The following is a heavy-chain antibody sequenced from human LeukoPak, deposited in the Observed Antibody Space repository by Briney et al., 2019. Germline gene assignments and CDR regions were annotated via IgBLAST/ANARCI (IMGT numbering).Heavy chain of an antibody. CDR1: GGSISSSSYY. CDR2: IYYSGST. Sequence: SETLSLTCTVSGGSISSSSYYWGWIRQPPGKGLEWIGSIYYSGSTYYNPSLKSRVTISVDTSKNQFSLKLSSVTAADTAVYYCARVAYYDYVWGSYRWGHFFDYWGQGTLVTVSS. J-gene: IGHJ4*02. D-gene: IGHD3-16*02. CDR3: ARVAYYDYVWGSYRWGHFFDY. V-gene: IGHV4-39*07.